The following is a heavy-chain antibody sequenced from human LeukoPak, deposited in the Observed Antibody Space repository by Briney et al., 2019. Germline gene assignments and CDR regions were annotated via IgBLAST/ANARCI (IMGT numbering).Heavy chain of an antibody. J-gene: IGHJ3*02. Sequence: GGSLRLSCAASGFSFSSYAMHWVRQAPGKGLEWVTIISYDGSMKYYADSVKGRFTISRDNAKNTLYVQMISLRAEDTAVYYCARVLQVAYCSGDSCSNDAFDIWGQGTMVTVSS. V-gene: IGHV3-30-3*01. CDR2: ISYDGSMK. CDR1: GFSFSSYA. D-gene: IGHD2-15*01. CDR3: ARVLQVAYCSGDSCSNDAFDI.